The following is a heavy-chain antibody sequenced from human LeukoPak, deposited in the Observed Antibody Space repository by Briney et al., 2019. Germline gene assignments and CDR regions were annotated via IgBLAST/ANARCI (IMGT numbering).Heavy chain of an antibody. CDR2: IYYSGST. D-gene: IGHD5-18*01. Sequence: KPSETLSLTCTVSGGSISSYYWSWIRQPPGKGLEWIGYIYYSGSTNYNPSLKSRVTISVDTSKNQFSLKLSSVTAADTAVYYCARSGYRPYNWFDPWGQGTLVTVSS. V-gene: IGHV4-59*08. CDR3: ARSGYRPYNWFDP. J-gene: IGHJ5*02. CDR1: GGSISSYY.